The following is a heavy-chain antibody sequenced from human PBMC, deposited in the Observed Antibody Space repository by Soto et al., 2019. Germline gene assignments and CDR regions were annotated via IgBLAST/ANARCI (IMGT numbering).Heavy chain of an antibody. V-gene: IGHV2-5*01. J-gene: IGHJ4*02. Sequence: YAPTLVNPTQTLTLTCTFSRSSLTTSGVGVGWIRQPPGKALEWLALIFWNDDERYSPSLHSRLTITKDTSKNQVVLTMTNMDPVDTATDYRIHTGYNYDAFGDWGRGTLVTVSS. CDR3: IHTGYNYDAFGD. CDR2: IFWNDDE. D-gene: IGHD3-16*01. CDR1: RSSLTTSGVG.